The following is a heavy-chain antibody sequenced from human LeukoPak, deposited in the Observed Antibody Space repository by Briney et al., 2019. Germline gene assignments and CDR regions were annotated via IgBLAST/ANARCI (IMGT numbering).Heavy chain of an antibody. Sequence: GESLKISCKASGYTFTGDWIGWVRQMPGKGLEWMGIIYPGDSDTKYNAPFQGQVTISADKSISTAYLQWGSLRASDTATYYCARPALYCSSTVCPPYMDVWGKGTTVTVSS. CDR1: GYTFTGDW. CDR2: IYPGDSDT. V-gene: IGHV5-51*01. CDR3: ARPALYCSSTVCPPYMDV. J-gene: IGHJ6*03. D-gene: IGHD2-2*01.